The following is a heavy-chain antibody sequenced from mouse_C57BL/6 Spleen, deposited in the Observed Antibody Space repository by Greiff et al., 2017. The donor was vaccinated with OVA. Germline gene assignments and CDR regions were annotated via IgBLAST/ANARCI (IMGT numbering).Heavy chain of an antibody. CDR3: ARAPSTTVEYFDV. CDR1: GYSITSGYY. Sequence: EVKLMESGPGLVKPSQSLSLTCSVTGYSITSGYYWNWIRQFPGNKLEWMGYISYDGSNNYNPSLKNRISITRDTSKNQFFLKLNSVTTEDTATYYCARAPSTTVEYFDVWGTGTTVTVSS. D-gene: IGHD1-1*01. J-gene: IGHJ1*03. CDR2: ISYDGSN. V-gene: IGHV3-6*01.